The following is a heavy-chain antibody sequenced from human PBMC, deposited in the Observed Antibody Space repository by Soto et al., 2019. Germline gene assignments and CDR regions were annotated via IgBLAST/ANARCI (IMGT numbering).Heavy chain of an antibody. J-gene: IGHJ6*02. CDR1: GYTFISHG. D-gene: IGHD2-15*01. CDR2: ISGKNGNT. CDR3: ARVSSSIVVARDYGMDV. Sequence: QVQLVQSGVEVKKPGASVKVSCKASGYTFISHGISWVRQAPGQGLEWMGWISGKNGNTNYAQKLQGRVTLTTDTSTSTAYMELRGLRSDDTAVYYCARVSSSIVVARDYGMDVWGQGTTVTVSS. V-gene: IGHV1-18*04.